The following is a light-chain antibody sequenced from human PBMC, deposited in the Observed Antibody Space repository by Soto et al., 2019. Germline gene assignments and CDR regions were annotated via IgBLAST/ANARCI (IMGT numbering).Light chain of an antibody. CDR1: QSVRSNY. J-gene: IGKJ1*01. CDR3: QQYGSSPWT. CDR2: GAS. V-gene: IGKV3-20*01. Sequence: EIVLTQSPGTLSLSPGERATLSCRASQSVRSNYLAWYRQTPGQAPRLLIYGASNRATGIPDRFSGSGSATDFTLIISRLEPEDFALYYCQQYGSSPWTFGQGTKVEIK.